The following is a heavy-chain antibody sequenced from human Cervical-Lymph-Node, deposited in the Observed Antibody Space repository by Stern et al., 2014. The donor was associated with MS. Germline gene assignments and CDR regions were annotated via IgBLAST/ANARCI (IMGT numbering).Heavy chain of an antibody. D-gene: IGHD2-2*01. J-gene: IGHJ6*02. CDR2: IIPIFGIT. Sequence: VQLVESGAEVKKPGSSVKVSCKASGGTFSSYAISWVRQAPGQGLEWMGGIIPIFGITNYAQKFQGRVTITADKSTSTAYMELSSLRSEGTAVYYCARDRAVVPAADYHYSGMDVWGQGTTVTVSS. CDR3: ARDRAVVPAADYHYSGMDV. V-gene: IGHV1-69*17. CDR1: GGTFSSYA.